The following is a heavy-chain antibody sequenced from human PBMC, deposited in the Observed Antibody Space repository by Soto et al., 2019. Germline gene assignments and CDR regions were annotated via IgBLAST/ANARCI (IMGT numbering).Heavy chain of an antibody. CDR3: ERVTPSICGGGTCYRLDSYFAS. D-gene: IGHD2-21*01. CDR1: GVTFSTSG. CDR2: IIPLLGQP. V-gene: IGHV1-69*01. Sequence: QVQLVQSGAEVKKPGSSLKVSCKTSGVTFSTSGISWVRQGPGQGLEWMGGIIPLLGQPKYGRKFQGRVTIPAGDSAATTYLELRGLSPDDTAIYYCERVTPSICGGGTCYRLDSYFASWGQGSQVVVSS. J-gene: IGHJ4*03.